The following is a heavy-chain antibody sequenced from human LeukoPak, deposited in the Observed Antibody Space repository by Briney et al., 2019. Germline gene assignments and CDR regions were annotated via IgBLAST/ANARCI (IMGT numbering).Heavy chain of an antibody. CDR1: GYTFTGYY. V-gene: IGHV1-2*02. J-gene: IGHJ4*02. Sequence: GASVKVSCKASGYTFTGYYMHWVRQAPGQGLEWMGWINPNSGGTNYAQKLQGRVTMTTDTSTGTAYMELRSLRSDDTAVYYCARDKGYYDSSGYPPPFDYWGQGTLVTVSS. CDR3: ARDKGYYDSSGYPPPFDY. CDR2: INPNSGGT. D-gene: IGHD3-22*01.